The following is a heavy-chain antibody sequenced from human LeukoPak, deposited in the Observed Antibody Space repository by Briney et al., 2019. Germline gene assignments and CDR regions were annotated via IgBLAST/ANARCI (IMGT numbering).Heavy chain of an antibody. CDR2: INHSGST. Sequence: SETLSLTCAVYGGSFSGYYWSWIRQPPGKGLEWIGEINHSGSTNYNPSLKSRVTISVDTSKNQFSLKLSSVTAADTAVYYCARAYNDYVWGSYRYEMYYFDYWGQGTLVTVSS. J-gene: IGHJ4*02. V-gene: IGHV4-34*01. D-gene: IGHD3-16*02. CDR1: GGSFSGYY. CDR3: ARAYNDYVWGSYRYEMYYFDY.